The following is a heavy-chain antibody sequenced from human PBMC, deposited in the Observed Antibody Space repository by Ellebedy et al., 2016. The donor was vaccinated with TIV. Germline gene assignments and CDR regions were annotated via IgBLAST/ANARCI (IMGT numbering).Heavy chain of an antibody. Sequence: ASVKVSCKASGYTFTCYYIHWVRQAPGKGLEWMGGFDPEDGETIYAQKFQGRVTMTEDTSTDTTYMELSSLRSEDTAVYYCATDLAYSSGPNWFDPWGQGTLVTVSS. CDR3: ATDLAYSSGPNWFDP. D-gene: IGHD6-19*01. J-gene: IGHJ5*02. V-gene: IGHV1-24*01. CDR1: GYTFTCYY. CDR2: FDPEDGET.